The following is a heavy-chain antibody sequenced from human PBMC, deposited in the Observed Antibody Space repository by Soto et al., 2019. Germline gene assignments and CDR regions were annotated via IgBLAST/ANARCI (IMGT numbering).Heavy chain of an antibody. CDR3: ARGGRNHYYYGFDV. CDR2: ISAYNGDT. CDR1: GYTFSNYG. V-gene: IGHV1-18*01. Sequence: QVQLVQSGAEVKKPGASVKVSCKASGYTFSNYGINWVRQAPGQGPEWMGWISAYNGDTNYAQKRQGRVTMTTDTFTSTSYKELRSLRSDDTAVYYCARGGRNHYYYGFDVWGQGSTVTVSS. J-gene: IGHJ6*02. D-gene: IGHD5-12*01.